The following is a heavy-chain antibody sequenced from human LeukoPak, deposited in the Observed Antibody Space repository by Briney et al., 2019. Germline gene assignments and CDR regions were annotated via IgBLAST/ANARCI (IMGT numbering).Heavy chain of an antibody. Sequence: SETLSLTCTVSGGSISSSSYYWGWIRQPPGKGLEWIGSIYYSGSTYYSPSLKSRVTISVDTSKNQFSLKLSSVTAADTAVYYCAREGRITMVRGVGTFDIWGQGTMVTVSS. CDR1: GGSISSSSYY. J-gene: IGHJ3*02. V-gene: IGHV4-39*01. CDR2: IYYSGST. CDR3: AREGRITMVRGVGTFDI. D-gene: IGHD3-10*01.